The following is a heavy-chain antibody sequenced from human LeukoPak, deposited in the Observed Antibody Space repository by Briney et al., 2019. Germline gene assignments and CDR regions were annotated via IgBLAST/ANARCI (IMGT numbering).Heavy chain of an antibody. D-gene: IGHD1-26*01. Sequence: GGSLRLSCAASGFTFNSYAMSWVRQAPGKGLEWVSAIRGSGGGTYYADSVKGRFTISRDNSKNTLYLQMNSLRAEDTAVYYCARDAILAGDFDFWGPGTLVTVSS. V-gene: IGHV3-23*01. CDR1: GFTFNSYA. CDR3: ARDAILAGDFDF. CDR2: IRGSGGGT. J-gene: IGHJ4*02.